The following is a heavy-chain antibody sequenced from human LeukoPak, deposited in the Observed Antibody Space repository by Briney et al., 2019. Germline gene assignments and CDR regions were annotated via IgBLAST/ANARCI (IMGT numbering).Heavy chain of an antibody. CDR2: IYHSGSA. CDR1: GGSISTYY. V-gene: IGHV4-59*01. Sequence: SETLSLTCTLSGGSISTYYRSWIRQPPGKGLEWIGYIYHSGSANYNPSLKSRDTISVDTSKNQFSLKLSSVTAADTAVYYCARGGGYASPIGYWGQGALVTVSS. J-gene: IGHJ4*02. CDR3: ARGGGYASPIGY. D-gene: IGHD5-12*01.